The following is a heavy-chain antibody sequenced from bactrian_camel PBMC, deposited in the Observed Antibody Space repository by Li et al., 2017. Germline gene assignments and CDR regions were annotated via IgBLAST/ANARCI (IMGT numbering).Heavy chain of an antibody. CDR3: ATTNKAGNYGSDYTAFGC. J-gene: IGHJ6*01. D-gene: IGHD4*01. Sequence: VQLVESGGGRVRPGESLRLSCQTSGYTESREFCLGWFRQAPGKGLEWVSSIYSDSIYSDDTKTYYVDSVKGRFTVSRDNAKNTWYLEMNSLKHEDTAKYFCATTNKAGNYGSDYTAFGCWGQGTQVTVS. CDR2: IYSDSIYSDDTKT. V-gene: IGHV3-2*01. CDR1: GYTESREFC.